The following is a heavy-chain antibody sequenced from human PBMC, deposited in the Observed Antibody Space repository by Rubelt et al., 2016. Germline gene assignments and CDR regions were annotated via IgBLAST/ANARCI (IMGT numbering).Heavy chain of an antibody. D-gene: IGHD1-26*01. V-gene: IGHV3-30-3*02. J-gene: IGHJ4*02. CDR2: ISYDGRNK. CDR1: GFTFSSYA. CDR3: AKGWPIVGTTALDY. Sequence: GFTFSSYAMHWVRQAPGKGLEWVALISYDGRNKYYTDSLKGRFTISRDNSKNTLYLQMNSLRAEDTAVYYYAKGWPIVGTTALDYWGQGTLVTVSS.